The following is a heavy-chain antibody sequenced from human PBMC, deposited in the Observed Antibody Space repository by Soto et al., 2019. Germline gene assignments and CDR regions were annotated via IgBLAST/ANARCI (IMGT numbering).Heavy chain of an antibody. V-gene: IGHV3-23*01. D-gene: IGHD3-3*01. Sequence: GGSLRLSCAASGFTFSSYWMSWVRQAPGKGLEWVSAISDSGGSTYYADSVKGRFTISRDNSKNTLYLQMNSLRAEDTAVYYCAKDPQPVLRFLEWLSSPFDYWGQGTLVTVSS. CDR3: AKDPQPVLRFLEWLSSPFDY. CDR1: GFTFSSYW. J-gene: IGHJ4*02. CDR2: ISDSGGST.